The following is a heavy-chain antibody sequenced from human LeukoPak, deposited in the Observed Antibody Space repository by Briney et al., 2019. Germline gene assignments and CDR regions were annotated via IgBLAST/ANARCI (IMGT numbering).Heavy chain of an antibody. CDR2: TYTSGST. Sequence: SQTLSLTCTVSAGSISSGSYYWSWIRQPAGKGLEWIGRTYTSGSTNYNPSLKSRVTISVDTSKNQFSLKMSSVTAADTAVYYCARTTWIQLWHDYSGQGILVTVSS. D-gene: IGHD5-18*01. V-gene: IGHV4-61*02. CDR1: AGSISSGSYY. CDR3: ARTTWIQLWHDY. J-gene: IGHJ4*02.